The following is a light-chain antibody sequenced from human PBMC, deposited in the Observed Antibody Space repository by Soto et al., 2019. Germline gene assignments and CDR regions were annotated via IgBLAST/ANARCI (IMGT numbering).Light chain of an antibody. Sequence: QSVLTQRRSVSGSPGQSVTISCTGTSSDAGGYNYVSWYQQHPGKAPKLMIYDVSKRPSGVPDRFSGSKSGNTASLTISGLQAEDEADYYCCSYAGSYSWVFGGGTQLTVL. J-gene: IGLJ3*02. CDR3: CSYAGSYSWV. CDR2: DVS. V-gene: IGLV2-11*01. CDR1: SSDAGGYNY.